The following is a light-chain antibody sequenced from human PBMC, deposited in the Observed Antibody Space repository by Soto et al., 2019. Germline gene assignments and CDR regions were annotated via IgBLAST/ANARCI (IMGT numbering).Light chain of an antibody. CDR2: GAS. CDR1: QSVSSSY. J-gene: IGKJ1*01. Sequence: EIVLTQSPGTLSLSPGARAPLSCRASQSVSSSYLAWYQQNPGQAPRLLIYGASNRATGIPDRFSGSWSGTDFTLTISSLEPEDFAVYFCHQFATSRTFGQGTKVDI. V-gene: IGKV3-20*01. CDR3: HQFATSRT.